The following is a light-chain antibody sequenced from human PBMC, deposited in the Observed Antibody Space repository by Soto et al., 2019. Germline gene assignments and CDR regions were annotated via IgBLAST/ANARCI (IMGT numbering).Light chain of an antibody. Sequence: EIMMTQSPATLSVSPGERATLSCRASQSVTSNLAWYQQKPGQAPRLLVYGASTRATGIPARFSGSGSGTEFTLTISNLQSEDFAVYYCQQYNNWPPWTLGQGTKVDIK. CDR2: GAS. J-gene: IGKJ1*01. CDR3: QQYNNWPPWT. CDR1: QSVTSN. V-gene: IGKV3-15*01.